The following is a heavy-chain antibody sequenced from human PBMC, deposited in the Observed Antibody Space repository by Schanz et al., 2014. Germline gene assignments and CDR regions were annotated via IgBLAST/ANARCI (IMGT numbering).Heavy chain of an antibody. Sequence: EVQLLESGGGLVQPGGSLRLSCAASGFTFSSYAMSWVRQAPGKGLEWVSAISGGGGTTYYADSVKGRFTISRDNSKNTLYLQMNRQSTEHTAVYYCAKDRSWDYDSSGYFDYWRQGTLVTVYS. CDR1: GFTFSSYA. CDR2: ISGGGGTT. J-gene: IGHJ4*02. V-gene: IGHV3-23*01. D-gene: IGHD3-22*01. CDR3: AKDRSWDYDSSGYFDY.